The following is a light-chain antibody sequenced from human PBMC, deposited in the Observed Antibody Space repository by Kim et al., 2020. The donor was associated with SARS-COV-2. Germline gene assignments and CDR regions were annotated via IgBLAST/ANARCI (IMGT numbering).Light chain of an antibody. Sequence: DIQMTQSPSTLSASVGDRVTISCRASQGISSWLAWYQQKPGKAPNLLIYESSSLESGVPSRFSGSGSGTEFTLTISSLEPDDFATYYCQQYNSYPLTFGGGTKVDIK. CDR3: QQYNSYPLT. CDR1: QGISSW. J-gene: IGKJ4*01. CDR2: ESS. V-gene: IGKV1-5*03.